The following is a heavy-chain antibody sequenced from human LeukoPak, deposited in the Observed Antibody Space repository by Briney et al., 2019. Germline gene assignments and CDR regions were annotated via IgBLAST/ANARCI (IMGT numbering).Heavy chain of an antibody. CDR3: ARETGDEAFDI. V-gene: IGHV3-74*01. Sequence: GGSLRLSCAASGFTFSSYWMHWVRQAPGKGLVWVSRIDSDGSITSYADSVKGRFTISRDNAKNTLYLQMNSLRAEDTAVYYCARETGDEAFDIWGQGTMVTVSS. CDR1: GFTFSSYW. D-gene: IGHD7-27*01. J-gene: IGHJ3*02. CDR2: IDSDGSIT.